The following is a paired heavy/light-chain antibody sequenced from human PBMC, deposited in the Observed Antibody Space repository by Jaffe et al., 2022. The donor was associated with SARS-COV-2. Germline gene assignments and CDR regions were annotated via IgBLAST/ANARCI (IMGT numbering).Light chain of an antibody. CDR2: VNN. CDR3: QSFDSSLSGYV. CDR1: SSNIGAGYG. V-gene: IGLV1-40*01. J-gene: IGLJ1*01. Sequence: QSVLTQPPSVSGAPGQRVTISCTGSSSNIGAGYGVHWYQQLPGTAPKLLIYVNNNRPSGVPDRFSGSKSGTSASLVITGLRAEDEADYYCQSFDSSLSGYVFAAGTKVTVL.
Heavy chain of an antibody. CDR1: GFNFKSYW. D-gene: IGHD3-16*01. CDR2: INEDGSHT. V-gene: IGHV3-7*03. Sequence: EGQLVESGGGLVQPGGSLRLSCTGSGFNFKSYWMTWVRQAPGKGLEWVANINEDGSHTQYLGSVRGRFTISRDNARNSLYLQMSSLRGDDTAMYYCAREGLDQTDYYFNLWGQGTLVTVSS. J-gene: IGHJ4*02. CDR3: AREGLDQTDYYFNL.